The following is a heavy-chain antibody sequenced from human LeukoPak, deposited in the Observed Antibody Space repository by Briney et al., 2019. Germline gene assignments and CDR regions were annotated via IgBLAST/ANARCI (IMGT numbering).Heavy chain of an antibody. CDR1: GGSFSGYH. CDR2: INHSGST. V-gene: IGHV4-34*01. D-gene: IGHD6-6*01. Sequence: SETLSLTCAVYGGSFSGYHWSWIRQPPGKGLEWIGEINHSGSTNYNPSLKSRVTISVDTSKNQFSLTLSSVTAADTAVYYCARRRPYSSSSIDYWGQGTLVTVSS. J-gene: IGHJ4*02. CDR3: ARRRPYSSSSIDY.